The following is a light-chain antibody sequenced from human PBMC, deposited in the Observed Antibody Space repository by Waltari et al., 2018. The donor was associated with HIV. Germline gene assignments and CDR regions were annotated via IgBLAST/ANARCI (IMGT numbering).Light chain of an antibody. CDR3: QVWDSSSDAYV. V-gene: IGLV3-21*04. CDR1: NIGSNS. Sequence: SYVLAQPPSVSVAPGKTARITCGGNNIGSNSVHWYQQKPGQAPVVDIYYDSDRPSGIPERFSGSNSGNTATLTISRVEAGDEADYYCQVWDSSSDAYVFGTGTKVTVL. CDR2: YDS. J-gene: IGLJ1*01.